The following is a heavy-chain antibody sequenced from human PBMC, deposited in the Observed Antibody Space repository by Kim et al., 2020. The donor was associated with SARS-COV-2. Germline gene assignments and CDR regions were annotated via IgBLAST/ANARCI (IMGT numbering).Heavy chain of an antibody. D-gene: IGHD3-3*01. V-gene: IGHV1-18*01. CDR3: ARGKVSGLEWLLIDY. Sequence: ASVKVSCKASGYTFTSYGISWVRQAPGQGLEWMGWISAYNGNTNYAQKLQGRVTMTTDTTTSIAYMELRSLRSDDTAVYYCARGKVSGLEWLLIDYWGQGTLVTVSS. J-gene: IGHJ4*02. CDR1: GYTFTSYG. CDR2: ISAYNGNT.